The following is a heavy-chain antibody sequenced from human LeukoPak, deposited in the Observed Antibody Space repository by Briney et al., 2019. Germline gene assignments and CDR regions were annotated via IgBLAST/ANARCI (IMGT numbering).Heavy chain of an antibody. J-gene: IGHJ4*02. CDR1: GFTFSSYS. CDR2: ISSSSSYI. CDR3: TRVARYFDWSIDY. Sequence: GGSLRLSCAASGFTFSSYSMNWVRQAPGKGLEWVSSISSSSSYIYYADSVKGRFTISRDNSKNTLYLQMGSLRAEDMAVYYCTRVARYFDWSIDYWGRGTLVTVSS. D-gene: IGHD3-9*01. V-gene: IGHV3-21*01.